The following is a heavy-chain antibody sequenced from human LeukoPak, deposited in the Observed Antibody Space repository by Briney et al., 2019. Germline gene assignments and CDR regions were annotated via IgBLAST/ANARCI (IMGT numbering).Heavy chain of an antibody. Sequence: PGGSLRLSCAASGFTFSSYGMSWVRQAPGKGLEWVSAIGGSGGSTYYADSVKGRFTISRDNSKNTLYLQMNSLRAEDTAVYYCAKELRSGVVVHEGLFDYWGQGTLVTVSS. CDR1: GFTFSSYG. V-gene: IGHV3-23*01. D-gene: IGHD3-22*01. CDR2: IGGSGGST. CDR3: AKELRSGVVVHEGLFDY. J-gene: IGHJ4*02.